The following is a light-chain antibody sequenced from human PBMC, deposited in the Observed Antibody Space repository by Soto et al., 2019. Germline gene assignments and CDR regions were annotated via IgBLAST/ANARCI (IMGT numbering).Light chain of an antibody. CDR3: KQYSASPRT. V-gene: IGKV3-20*01. J-gene: IGKJ1*01. CDR1: QIVRGEY. Sequence: EIVLTQSPGTLSLSPGERATVSCRASQIVRGEYLAWYQQKRGQPPRLLIYGAFNRAGGIPDRFSGSGFGTDFTLTIRRLEPEDFAVYYCKQYSASPRTFGQGTKVDIK. CDR2: GAF.